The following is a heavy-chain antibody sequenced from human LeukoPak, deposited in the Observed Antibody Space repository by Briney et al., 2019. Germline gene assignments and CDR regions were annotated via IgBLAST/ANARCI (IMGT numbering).Heavy chain of an antibody. CDR1: GGTFSSYA. J-gene: IGHJ3*02. Sequence: ASVKVSCKASGGTFSSYAISWVRQAPGQGLEWMGGIIPIFGTANYAQKFQGRVTITADESTSTAYMELSSLRSEDTAVYYCAILVNPIVVVPAARDAFDILRQGTMVTVSS. CDR3: AILVNPIVVVPAARDAFDI. D-gene: IGHD2-2*01. V-gene: IGHV1-69*13. CDR2: IIPIFGTA.